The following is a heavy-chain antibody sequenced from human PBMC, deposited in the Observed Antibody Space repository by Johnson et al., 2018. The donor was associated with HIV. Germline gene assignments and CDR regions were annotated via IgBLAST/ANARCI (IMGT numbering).Heavy chain of an antibody. CDR2: ISWNSGSI. D-gene: IGHD6-13*01. CDR3: ARGLAADAFDI. J-gene: IGHJ3*02. V-gene: IGHV3-9*03. CDR1: GFTFDDYA. Sequence: VLLVESGGGLVQPGRSLRLSCAASGFTFDDYAMHWVRQAPGKGLEWVSGISWNSGSIGYADSVKGRFTISRDNSKNTLYLQMGSLRAEDMAVYYCARGLAADAFDIWGQGTMVTVSS.